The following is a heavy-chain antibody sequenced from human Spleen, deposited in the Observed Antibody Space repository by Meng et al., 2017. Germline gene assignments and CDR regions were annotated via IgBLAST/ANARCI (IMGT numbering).Heavy chain of an antibody. CDR3: AWGGGWANFDY. CDR1: GGTFSSYT. J-gene: IGHJ4*02. D-gene: IGHD3-10*01. CDR2: IIPILGIA. Sequence: SVKVSCKASGGTFSSYTISWVRQAPGQGLEWMGRIIPILGIANYAQKFQGRVTITADKSTSTAYMERSSLRSEDTAVYYWAWGGGWANFDYWGQGTLVTVSS. V-gene: IGHV1-69*02.